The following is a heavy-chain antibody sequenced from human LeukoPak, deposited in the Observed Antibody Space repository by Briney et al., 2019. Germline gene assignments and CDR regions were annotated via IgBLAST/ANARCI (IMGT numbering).Heavy chain of an antibody. D-gene: IGHD3-22*01. V-gene: IGHV3-7*01. Sequence: PGGSLRLSCAVSRFTLSSYWMSWVRQAPGKGLEWVANIKQDGSEKYYVDSVKGRFTISRDNAENTLYLQMNSLRVEVTAVYHCVRSAFHAGSGNYYDYWGQGTLVTVSS. CDR2: IKQDGSEK. CDR1: RFTLSSYW. J-gene: IGHJ4*02. CDR3: VRSAFHAGSGNYYDY.